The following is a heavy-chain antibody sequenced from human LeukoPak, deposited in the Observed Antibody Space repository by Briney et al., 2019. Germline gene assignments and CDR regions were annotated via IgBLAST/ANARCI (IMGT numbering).Heavy chain of an antibody. CDR3: AREYSGSYRRMYYFDY. CDR1: GYTFTGYY. V-gene: IGHV1-2*04. Sequence: GASVKVSCKASGYTFTGYYMHWVRQAPGQGLEWMGWINSNSGGTNYAQKYQGWVTMTRDTSISTAYMELSRLRSDDTAVYYCAREYSGSYRRMYYFDYWGQGTLVTVSS. D-gene: IGHD1-26*01. CDR2: INSNSGGT. J-gene: IGHJ4*02.